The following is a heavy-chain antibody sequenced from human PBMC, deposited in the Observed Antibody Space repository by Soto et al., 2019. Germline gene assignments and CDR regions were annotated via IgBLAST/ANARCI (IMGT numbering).Heavy chain of an antibody. Sequence: QVQLVQSGAEVKKPGSSVKVSCKASGGTFSSYAISWVRQAPGQGLEWMGGIIPIFGTANYAQKFQGRVTITADKSTCTAYMELCSLRSEYTAVYYCARDSSLLPGGTVTLFDYWGQGTLVTVS. D-gene: IGHD4-17*01. CDR1: GGTFSSYA. J-gene: IGHJ4*02. V-gene: IGHV1-69*06. CDR3: ARDSSLLPGGTVTLFDY. CDR2: IIPIFGTA.